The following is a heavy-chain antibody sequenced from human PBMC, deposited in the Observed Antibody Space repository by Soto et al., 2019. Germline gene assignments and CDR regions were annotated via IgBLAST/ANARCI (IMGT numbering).Heavy chain of an antibody. CDR1: GGSISSSNW. J-gene: IGHJ3*02. CDR3: ASLYCSGGSCYPDAFDI. CDR2: IYHSGST. V-gene: IGHV4-4*02. Sequence: SSETLSLTCAVSGGSISSSNWWSWVRQPPGKGLEWIGEIYHSGSTNYNPSLKSQVTISVDKSKNQFSLKLSSVTAADTAVYYFASLYCSGGSCYPDAFDIWGKGAMVTVS. D-gene: IGHD2-15*01.